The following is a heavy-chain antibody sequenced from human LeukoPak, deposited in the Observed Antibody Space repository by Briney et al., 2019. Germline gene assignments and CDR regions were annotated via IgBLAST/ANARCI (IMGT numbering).Heavy chain of an antibody. CDR3: ARDTAMVWGAFDY. D-gene: IGHD5-18*01. J-gene: IGHJ4*02. CDR1: GFTFSSYS. CDR2: ISSSSSYI. V-gene: IGHV3-21*01. Sequence: GGSLRLSCAASGFTFSSYSMNWVRQAPGKGLEWVSSISSSSSYIYCADSVKGRFTISRDNAKNSLYLQMNSLRAEDTAVYYCARDTAMVWGAFDYWGQGTLVTVSS.